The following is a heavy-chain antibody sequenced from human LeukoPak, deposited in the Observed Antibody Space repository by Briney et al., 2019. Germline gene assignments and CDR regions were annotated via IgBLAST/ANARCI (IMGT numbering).Heavy chain of an antibody. D-gene: IGHD5-24*01. CDR3: AKEGEMATWREYFDY. Sequence: GGSLRLSCAASVFTFSSYAMNWVRQAPGKGLEGVSGISWNSGSIGYADSVKGRFTISRDNAKNSLYLQMNSLRAEDTALYYCAKEGEMATWREYFDYWGQGTLVTVSS. J-gene: IGHJ4*02. CDR2: ISWNSGSI. CDR1: VFTFSSYA. V-gene: IGHV3-9*01.